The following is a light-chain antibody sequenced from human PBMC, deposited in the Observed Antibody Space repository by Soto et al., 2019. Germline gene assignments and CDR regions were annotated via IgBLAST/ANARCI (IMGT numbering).Light chain of an antibody. CDR1: QDINVY. V-gene: IGKV1-39*01. J-gene: IGKJ1*01. CDR2: AAS. CDR3: QQSYSSPPT. Sequence: PMTQSRSALSANIRDKVTITCLASQDINVYLNWYQQKPGEVPKLLIYAASTLHSGVPSRFSGSRSGPDFTLTISSLQPEDFATYYCQQSYSSPPTFGQGTKVDI.